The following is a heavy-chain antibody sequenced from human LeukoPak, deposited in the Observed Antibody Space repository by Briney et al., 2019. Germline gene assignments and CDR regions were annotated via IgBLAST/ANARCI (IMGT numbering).Heavy chain of an antibody. CDR2: ITGSGGNT. CDR1: GFTFSNYA. J-gene: IGHJ4*02. Sequence: GGSLRLSCSASGFTFSNYAMSWVRQAPGKGLEWVSAITGSGGNTYYADSVKGRFTISRDNSKNTVFLQMNSLRAEDTAVYYCAKWGDYDVLTGYYVSDYWGQGTLVTVSS. D-gene: IGHD3-9*01. CDR3: AKWGDYDVLTGYYVSDY. V-gene: IGHV3-23*01.